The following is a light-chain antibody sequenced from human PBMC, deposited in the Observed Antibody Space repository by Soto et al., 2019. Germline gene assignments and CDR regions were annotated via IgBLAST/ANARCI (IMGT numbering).Light chain of an antibody. V-gene: IGLV2-23*01. CDR3: SSYAGSGTWV. CDR2: EGI. CDR1: SSDVGNSNR. Sequence: QSALTQPASVSGSPGQSITISCTGTSSDVGNSNRVSWYQHHPGTDPKVMIYEGIKRPSGVSIRFSGSKSDNTASLTISGLQAEDEADYYCSSYAGSGTWVFGGGTQLTVL. J-gene: IGLJ3*02.